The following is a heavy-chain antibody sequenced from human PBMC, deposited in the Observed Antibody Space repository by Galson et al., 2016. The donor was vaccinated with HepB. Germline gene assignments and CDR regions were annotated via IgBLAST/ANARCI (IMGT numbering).Heavy chain of an antibody. Sequence: SETLSLTCTVSGASVNGSNWWTWVRQAPGTGLEWIGEIYHTGTSNNNPSLLSRFTMSIDNSRNLFSLNITSVTAADTAVYYCARAAVIPGARMVFDPWGQGTLVTVSS. D-gene: IGHD2-2*01. CDR3: ARAAVIPGARMVFDP. CDR2: IYHTGTS. CDR1: GASVNGSNW. J-gene: IGHJ5*02. V-gene: IGHV4-4*02.